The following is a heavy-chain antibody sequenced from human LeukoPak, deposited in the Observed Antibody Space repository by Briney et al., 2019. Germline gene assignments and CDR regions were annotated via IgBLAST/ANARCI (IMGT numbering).Heavy chain of an antibody. V-gene: IGHV3-30*18. CDR1: GFTFSSYS. CDR2: ISYDGSNK. D-gene: IGHD6-13*01. J-gene: IGHJ4*02. CDR3: AKDLSSSSWH. Sequence: GGSLRLSCAASGFTFSSYSMNWVRQAPGKGLEWVAVISYDGSNKYYADSVKGRFTISRDNSKNTLYLQMNSLRAEDTAVYYCAKDLSSSSWHWGQGTLVTVSS.